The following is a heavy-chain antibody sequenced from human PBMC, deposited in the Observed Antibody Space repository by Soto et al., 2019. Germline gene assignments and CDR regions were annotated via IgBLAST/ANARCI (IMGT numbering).Heavy chain of an antibody. CDR3: ARVNRNGYYYYYYMDV. J-gene: IGHJ6*03. CDR1: GGSFSGYY. Sequence: SETLSLTCAVYGGSFSGYYWGWIRQPPGKGLEWIGEINHSGSTNYNPSLKSRVTISVDTSKNQFSLKLISVTAADTAVYYCARVNRNGYYYYYYMDVWGKGTTVTVSS. V-gene: IGHV4-34*01. CDR2: INHSGST. D-gene: IGHD1-1*01.